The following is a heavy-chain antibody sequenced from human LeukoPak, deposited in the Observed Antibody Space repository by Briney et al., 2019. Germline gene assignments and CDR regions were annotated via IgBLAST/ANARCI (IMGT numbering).Heavy chain of an antibody. J-gene: IGHJ4*02. D-gene: IGHD2-2*01. V-gene: IGHV4-30-4*01. Sequence: SETLSLTCTVSGGSLSSGDYYWGWIRQPPGKGLEWIGYIYYSGSTYYNPSLKSRVTISVDTSKNQFSLKLSSVTAADTAVYYCATSAFGYCSSTSCYAPDYWGQETLVTVSS. CDR2: IYYSGST. CDR1: GGSLSSGDYY. CDR3: ATSAFGYCSSTSCYAPDY.